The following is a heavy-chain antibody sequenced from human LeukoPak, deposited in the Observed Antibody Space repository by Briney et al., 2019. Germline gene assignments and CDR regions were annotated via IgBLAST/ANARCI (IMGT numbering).Heavy chain of an antibody. Sequence: SETLSLTCTVSGGSISSYYWSWIRQPPGKGLEWIGYIYYSGSTNYNPSLKSRVTISVDTSKNQFSLKLSSVTAADTAVYYCARHDYGDLVFDYWGQGTLVTVSS. CDR3: ARHDYGDLVFDY. CDR2: IYYSGST. J-gene: IGHJ4*02. D-gene: IGHD4-17*01. V-gene: IGHV4-59*08. CDR1: GGSISSYY.